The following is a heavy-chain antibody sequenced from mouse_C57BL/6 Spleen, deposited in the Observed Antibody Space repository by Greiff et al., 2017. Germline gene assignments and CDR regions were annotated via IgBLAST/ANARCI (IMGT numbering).Heavy chain of an antibody. CDR2: IWSDGST. Sequence: QVQLKQSGPGLVAPSQSLSITCTVSGFSLTSYGVHWVRQPPGKGLEWLVVIWSDGSTTYNSALKSRLSISKDNSKSQVFLKMNSLQSDDTAMYYCARHEGGYDYYDAWFAYWGQGTLVTVSA. CDR3: ARHEGGYDYYDAWFAY. CDR1: GFSLTSYG. V-gene: IGHV2-6-1*01. J-gene: IGHJ3*01. D-gene: IGHD1-1*01.